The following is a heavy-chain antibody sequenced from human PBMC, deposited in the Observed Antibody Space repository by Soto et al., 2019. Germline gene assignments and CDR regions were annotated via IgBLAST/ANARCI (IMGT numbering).Heavy chain of an antibody. CDR3: ARGYGYYFDY. CDR1: GFTFSSYA. J-gene: IGHJ4*02. V-gene: IGHV3-64*01. Sequence: EVQLVESGGCLVQPGGSLRLSCAASGFTFSSYAMHWVRQAPGKGLEYVSVISSNGGSTDYANSVKGRFTISRDNSKNTLYLQMGSLRAEDMAVYYCARGYGYYFDYWGQGTLVTVSS. CDR2: ISSNGGST. D-gene: IGHD5-18*01.